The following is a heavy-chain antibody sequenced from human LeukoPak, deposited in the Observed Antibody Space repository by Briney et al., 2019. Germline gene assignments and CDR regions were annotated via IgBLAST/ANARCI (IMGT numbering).Heavy chain of an antibody. D-gene: IGHD3-10*01. V-gene: IGHV1-69*13. CDR1: GGTFSSYA. Sequence: EASVTVSCKASGGTFSSYAITWVRQAPGQGFEWVGGIIPTFATTNFAQKFQDRVTITADESTSTVYLELSSLRSEDTAVYYCARDRLSGYYGSGSYPYWGQGTLVTVSS. CDR2: IIPTFATT. CDR3: ARDRLSGYYGSGSYPY. J-gene: IGHJ4*02.